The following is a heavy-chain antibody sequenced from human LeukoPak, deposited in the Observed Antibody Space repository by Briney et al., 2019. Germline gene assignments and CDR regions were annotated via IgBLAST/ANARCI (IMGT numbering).Heavy chain of an antibody. CDR1: GGTFSSYA. V-gene: IGHV1-69*01. D-gene: IGHD3-3*01. Sequence: SVKVSCKASGGTFSSYAISWVRQAPGQGLEWMGGIIPIFGTANYAQKFQGRVTITADESTSTAYMELSSLRSEDTAVYYCARAGYDFWSGYYTGIEADYWGQGTLVTVSS. CDR2: IIPIFGTA. CDR3: ARAGYDFWSGYYTGIEADY. J-gene: IGHJ4*02.